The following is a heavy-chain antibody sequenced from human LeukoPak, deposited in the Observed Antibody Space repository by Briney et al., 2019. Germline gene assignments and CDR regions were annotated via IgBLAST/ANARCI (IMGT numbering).Heavy chain of an antibody. Sequence: TGGSLRLSCAASGFTFSSYAMSWVRQAPGKGLEWVSAISGSGGSTYYADSVKGRFTISRDNSKNTLYLQMNSLRAEDTAVYYCAKKEYYYDSSGYFHPYYFDYWGQGTLVTVSS. D-gene: IGHD3-22*01. J-gene: IGHJ4*02. CDR3: AKKEYYYDSSGYFHPYYFDY. CDR1: GFTFSSYA. CDR2: ISGSGGST. V-gene: IGHV3-23*01.